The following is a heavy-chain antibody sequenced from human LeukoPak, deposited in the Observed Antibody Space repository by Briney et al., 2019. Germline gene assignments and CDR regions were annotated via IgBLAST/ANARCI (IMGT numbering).Heavy chain of an antibody. CDR1: GFIFSDYG. J-gene: IGHJ6*04. CDR2: IAYDGNNT. D-gene: IGHD1-1*01. Sequence: GGSLRLSCVASGFIFSDYGIQWVRQAPGKGLEWVAVIAYDGNNTYYGDSVRGRFTISRDNSKKMVYLEMNSLRVEDTAVYYCAKTGMLRRVGYLDVWGKGTTVTVSS. CDR3: AKTGMLRRVGYLDV. V-gene: IGHV3-30*18.